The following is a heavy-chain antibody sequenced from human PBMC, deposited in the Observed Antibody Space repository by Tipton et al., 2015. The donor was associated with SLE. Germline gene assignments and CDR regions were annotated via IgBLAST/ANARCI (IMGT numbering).Heavy chain of an antibody. CDR1: GFTFSNAW. V-gene: IGHV3-15*01. D-gene: IGHD6-19*01. CDR2: IKSKTDGGTT. Sequence: SLRLSCAASGFTFSNAWMSWVRQAPGKGLEWVGRIKSKTDGGTTDYAAPVKGRFTISRDDSKNTLYLQMNSLKTEDTAVYYCTTQWLVHYYYYMDVWGKGTTATVSS. J-gene: IGHJ6*03. CDR3: TTQWLVHYYYYMDV.